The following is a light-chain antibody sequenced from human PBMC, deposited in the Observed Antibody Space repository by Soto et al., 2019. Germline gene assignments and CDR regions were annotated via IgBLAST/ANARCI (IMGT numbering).Light chain of an antibody. CDR3: QQYYNWPRT. Sequence: EIVLTQSPGTLSLSPGERATLSCRASQSVSSNLAWYQQKPGQAPRLLIYGASTRATGIPARFSGSGSGTEFTLTISSLQAEDCAVYYCQQYYNWPRTFGQGTRLEL. CDR1: QSVSSN. CDR2: GAS. J-gene: IGKJ5*01. V-gene: IGKV3-15*01.